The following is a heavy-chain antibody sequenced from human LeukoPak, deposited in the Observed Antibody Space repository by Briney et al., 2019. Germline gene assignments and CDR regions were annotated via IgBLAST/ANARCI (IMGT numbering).Heavy chain of an antibody. CDR2: IYHSGST. V-gene: IGHV4-38-2*01. CDR3: ARVIAAGVDFDY. Sequence: PSETLSLTCAVSGYWGWIRQPPGKGLEWIGSIYHSGSTYYNPSLKSRVTILVDTSKNQFSLHLSSVTAADTAIYYCARVIAAGVDFDYWGQETLVTVSS. CDR1: GY. J-gene: IGHJ4*02. D-gene: IGHD6-13*01.